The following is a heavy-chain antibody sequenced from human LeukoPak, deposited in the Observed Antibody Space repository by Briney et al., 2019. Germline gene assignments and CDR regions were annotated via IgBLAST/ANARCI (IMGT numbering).Heavy chain of an antibody. Sequence: ASVKVSCKASGGTFSSYAISWVRQAPGQGLEWMGWMNPNSGNTGYAQKFQGRVTMTRSTSISTAYMELSSLRSEDTAVYYCTRETSSRYFDYWGQGTLVTVSS. V-gene: IGHV1-8*02. CDR2: MNPNSGNT. CDR3: TRETSSRYFDY. CDR1: GGTFSSYA. J-gene: IGHJ4*02.